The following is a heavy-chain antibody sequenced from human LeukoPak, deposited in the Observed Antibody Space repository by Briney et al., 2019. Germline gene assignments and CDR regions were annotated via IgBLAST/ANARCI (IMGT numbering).Heavy chain of an antibody. CDR2: IYYSGST. CDR1: GGSISSGSYY. J-gene: IGHJ3*02. Sequence: SETLSLTCTVSGGSISSGSYYWSRIRQPAGKGLEWIGYIYYSGSTNYNPSLKSRVTISVDTSKNQFSLKLSSVTAADTAVYYCARAISGSYSRAFDIWGQGTMVTVSS. V-gene: IGHV4-61*10. CDR3: ARAISGSYSRAFDI. D-gene: IGHD1-26*01.